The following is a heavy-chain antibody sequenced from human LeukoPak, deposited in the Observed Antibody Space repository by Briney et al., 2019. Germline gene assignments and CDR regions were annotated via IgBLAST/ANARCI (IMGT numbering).Heavy chain of an antibody. CDR1: GFTFDDYA. Sequence: GRSLRLSCAASGFTFDDYAMHWVRQAPGKGLEWVLGISWNSGSIGYADSVKGRFTISRHNAKNSLYLQMNSLRAEDTALYYCAKDGIAAAYYYYMDVWGKGTTVTVSS. D-gene: IGHD6-13*01. CDR2: ISWNSGSI. CDR3: AKDGIAAAYYYYMDV. J-gene: IGHJ6*03. V-gene: IGHV3-9*01.